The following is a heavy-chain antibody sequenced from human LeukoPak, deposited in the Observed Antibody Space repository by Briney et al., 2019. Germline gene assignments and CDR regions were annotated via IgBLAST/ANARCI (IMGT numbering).Heavy chain of an antibody. CDR2: ISSGSDYI. J-gene: IGHJ3*01. D-gene: IGHD2-2*01. CDR1: GFSIYS. Sequence: GGSLRLSCAASGFSIYSLNWVRQAPGQGLEWVSSISSGSDYIYYADSVKGRFTISRDNSKNTLFLQMNGLRAEDTAVYYCAKDRSCSGSSCNVGSWGQGTMVTVSS. V-gene: IGHV3-21*04. CDR3: AKDRSCSGSSCNVGS.